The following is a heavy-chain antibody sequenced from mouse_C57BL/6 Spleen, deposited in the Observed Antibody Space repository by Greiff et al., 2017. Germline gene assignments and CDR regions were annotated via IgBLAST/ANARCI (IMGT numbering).Heavy chain of an antibody. J-gene: IGHJ2*01. CDR1: GFTFSSYA. V-gene: IGHV5-4*03. D-gene: IGHD1-2*01. CDR2: ISDGGSYT. CDR3: ARSPSNYSGDY. Sequence: EVKLVESGGGLVKPGGSLKLSCAASGFTFSSYAMSWVRQTPEKRLEWVATISDGGSYTYYPDNVKGRFTISRDNAKNNLYLQMSHLKSEDTAMYYCARSPSNYSGDYWGQGTTLTVSS.